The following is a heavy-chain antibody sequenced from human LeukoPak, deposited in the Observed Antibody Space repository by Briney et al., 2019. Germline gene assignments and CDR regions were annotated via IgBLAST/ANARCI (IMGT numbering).Heavy chain of an antibody. D-gene: IGHD5-18*01. V-gene: IGHV4-34*01. CDR1: GGSFSGYY. CDR3: ARRGSFEIDGYGYSFDY. CDR2: INHSGST. J-gene: IGHJ4*02. Sequence: SETLSLTCAVYGGSFSGYYWSWIRQPPGKGLEWIGEINHSGSTNYNPSLKSRVTISVDTSKNQFSLKLSSVTAADTAVYYCARRGSFEIDGYGYSFDYWGQGTLVTVSS.